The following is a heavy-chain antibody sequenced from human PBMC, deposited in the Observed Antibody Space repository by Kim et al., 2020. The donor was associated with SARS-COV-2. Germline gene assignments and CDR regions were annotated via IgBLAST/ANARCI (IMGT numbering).Heavy chain of an antibody. CDR3: ARDYYPRLWFGESYYFDY. J-gene: IGHJ4*02. D-gene: IGHD3-10*01. Sequence: GGSLRLSCAASGFTFSSYWMHWVRQAPGKGLVWVSRINSDGSSTSYADSVKGRFTISRDNAKNTLYLQMNSLRAEDTAVYYCARDYYPRLWFGESYYFDYWGQGTLVTVSS. V-gene: IGHV3-74*01. CDR1: GFTFSSYW. CDR2: INSDGSST.